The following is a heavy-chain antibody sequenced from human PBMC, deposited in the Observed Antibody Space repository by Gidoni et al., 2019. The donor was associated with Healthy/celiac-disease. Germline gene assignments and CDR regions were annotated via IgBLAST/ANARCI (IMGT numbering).Heavy chain of an antibody. D-gene: IGHD6-19*01. CDR3: AKDSPLIAVAGSLSYFFDY. Sequence: EVQLLESGGGLVQPGGSLRLSCAASGFTFSSYAMSWVRPAPGKGLEWVSAISGSGGSTYYADSVKGRFTISRDNSKNTLYLQMNSLRAEDTAVYYCAKDSPLIAVAGSLSYFFDYWGQGTLVTVSS. V-gene: IGHV3-23*01. J-gene: IGHJ4*02. CDR2: ISGSGGST. CDR1: GFTFSSYA.